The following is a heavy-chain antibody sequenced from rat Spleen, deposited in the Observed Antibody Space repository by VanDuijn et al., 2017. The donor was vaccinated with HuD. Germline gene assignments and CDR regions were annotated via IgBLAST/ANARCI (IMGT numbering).Heavy chain of an antibody. CDR2: ITDTGGST. J-gene: IGHJ2*01. CDR1: GFTFSNYG. V-gene: IGHV5-31*01. CDR3: TAGGGYWDY. D-gene: IGHD1-11*01. Sequence: EVQLMESGGGLVQPGRSLKLSCAASGFTFSNYGMAWIRQAPGKGLEWVASITDTGGSTYYPDSVKGRFTISRDNAKSTLYLQMISLRSEDTATYYCTAGGGYWDYWGQGVMVTVSS.